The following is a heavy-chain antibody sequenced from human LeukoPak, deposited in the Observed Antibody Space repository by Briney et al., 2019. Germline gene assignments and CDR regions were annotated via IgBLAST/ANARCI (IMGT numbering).Heavy chain of an antibody. CDR3: ATDDVETTLVPH. CDR2: ISSTSTYI. D-gene: IGHD1-1*01. J-gene: IGHJ1*01. CDR1: GFTFSSAW. V-gene: IGHV3-21*01. Sequence: GGSLRLSCAASGFTFSSAWMSWVRQAPGKGLEWVSSISSTSTYIYYADSVKGRFTISRDNAKKALFLQMDSLRAEDTAVYYCATDDVETTLVPHWGQGTLVTVSS.